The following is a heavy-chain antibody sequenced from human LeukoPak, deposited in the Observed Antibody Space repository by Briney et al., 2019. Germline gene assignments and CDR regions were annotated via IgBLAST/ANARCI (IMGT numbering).Heavy chain of an antibody. CDR3: ARGRNYYGSGSFNRKVYYFDY. CDR1: GGSFSGYY. D-gene: IGHD3-10*01. CDR2: INHSGST. V-gene: IGHV4-34*01. J-gene: IGHJ4*02. Sequence: SETLSLTCAVYGGSFSGYYWSWIRQPPGKGLEWIGEINHSGSTNYNPSLKGRVTISVDTSKNQFSLKLSSVTAADTAVYYCARGRNYYGSGSFNRKVYYFDYWGQGTLVTVSS.